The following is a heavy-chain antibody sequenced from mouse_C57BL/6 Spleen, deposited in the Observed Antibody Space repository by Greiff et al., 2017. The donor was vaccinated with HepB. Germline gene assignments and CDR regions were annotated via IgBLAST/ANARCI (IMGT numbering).Heavy chain of an antibody. V-gene: IGHV3-6*01. Sequence: EVQLQQSGPGLVKPSQSLSLTCSVTGYSITSGYYWNWIRQVPGNKREWMGYISYDGSNNYNPSLKNRISITRDTSKNQFFLKLNSVTTEDTATYYGARGDYGSGYGYWGQGTTLTVSS. J-gene: IGHJ2*01. D-gene: IGHD1-1*01. CDR1: GYSITSGYY. CDR3: ARGDYGSGYGY. CDR2: ISYDGSN.